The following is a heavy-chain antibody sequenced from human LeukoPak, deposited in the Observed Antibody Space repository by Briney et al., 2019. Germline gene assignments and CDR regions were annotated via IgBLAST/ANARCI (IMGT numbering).Heavy chain of an antibody. V-gene: IGHV3-66*02. Sequence: GGSLRLSCAASGFTVSANYMSWVRQAPGKGLEWVSVLYRGGDTYYAVSVKGRFTISRDTSENTLHLQMNSLRADDAAVYYCARGGGAFCGDDCYRNFDYWGQGTLVTVSS. J-gene: IGHJ4*02. CDR1: GFTVSANY. D-gene: IGHD2-21*02. CDR3: ARGGGAFCGDDCYRNFDY. CDR2: LYRGGDT.